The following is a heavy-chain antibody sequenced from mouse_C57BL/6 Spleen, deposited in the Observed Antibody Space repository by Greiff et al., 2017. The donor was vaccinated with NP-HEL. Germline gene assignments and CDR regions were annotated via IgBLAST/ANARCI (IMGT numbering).Heavy chain of an antibody. Sequence: DVMLVESGGGLVQPGGSMKLSCVASGFTFSNYWMNWVRQSPEKGLEWVAQIRLKSDNYATHYAESVKGRFTISRDDSKCSVYLQMNNLRAEDTGIYYCTDSSYAMDYWGQGTSVTVSS. CDR1: GFTFSNYW. J-gene: IGHJ4*01. CDR2: IRLKSDNYAT. CDR3: TDSSYAMDY. D-gene: IGHD2-12*01. V-gene: IGHV6-3*01.